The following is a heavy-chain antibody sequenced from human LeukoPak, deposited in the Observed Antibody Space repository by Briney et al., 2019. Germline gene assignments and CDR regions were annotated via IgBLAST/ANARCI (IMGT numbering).Heavy chain of an antibody. Sequence: SVKVSCKASGGTFSSYAISWVRQAPGQGLEWMGRIIPIFGIANYAQKFQGRVTITADKSTSTAYMELSSLSSEDTAVYYCASESGSEYYFYYGMDVWDQGTTVTVSS. CDR2: IIPIFGIA. J-gene: IGHJ6*02. D-gene: IGHD6-19*01. CDR1: GGTFSSYA. V-gene: IGHV1-69*04. CDR3: ASESGSEYYFYYGMDV.